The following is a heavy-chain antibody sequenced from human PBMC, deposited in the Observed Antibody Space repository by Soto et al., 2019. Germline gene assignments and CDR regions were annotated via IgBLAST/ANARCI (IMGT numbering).Heavy chain of an antibody. V-gene: IGHV3-23*01. Sequence: EVQLLESGGGLVQPGGSLRLSCAASGFTFSSYDMTWVRQAPGTGLEWVSVISDSGGATYYAESVKGRFTISRDNSKNTLYLQMNSLRAEDTAEYHCAREGAVADTFDYWGQGTLVTVSS. J-gene: IGHJ4*02. D-gene: IGHD6-19*01. CDR2: ISDSGGAT. CDR1: GFTFSSYD. CDR3: AREGAVADTFDY.